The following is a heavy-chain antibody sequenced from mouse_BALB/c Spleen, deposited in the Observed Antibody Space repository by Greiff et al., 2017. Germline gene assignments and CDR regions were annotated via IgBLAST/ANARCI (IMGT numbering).Heavy chain of an antibody. CDR2: ISSGGSYT. CDR3: ARGGVVAMDT. J-gene: IGHJ2*01. V-gene: IGHV5-9-4*01. Sequence: EVQGVESGGGLVKPGGSLKLSCAASGFTFSSYAMSWVRQSPEKRLEWVAEISSGGSYTYYPDTVTGRFTISRDNAKNTLYLEMRSLRSEDTAMYYCARGGVVAMDTRGQGTTLTDSS. D-gene: IGHD1-1*01. CDR1: GFTFSSYA.